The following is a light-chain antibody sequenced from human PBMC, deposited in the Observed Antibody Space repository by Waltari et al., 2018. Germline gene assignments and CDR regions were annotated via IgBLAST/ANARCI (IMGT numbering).Light chain of an antibody. CDR1: QSVNSK. J-gene: IGKJ3*01. V-gene: IGKV3-15*01. Sequence: EIVMTQSPATLSVSPGERAPLSCRASQSVNSKLAWYQQKPGQAPRLLIYGISTRATGIPGRFSGSGFGTEFTLTINSLQSEDFAFYYCQQYHNSPVTFGPGTKVDVK. CDR3: QQYHNSPVT. CDR2: GIS.